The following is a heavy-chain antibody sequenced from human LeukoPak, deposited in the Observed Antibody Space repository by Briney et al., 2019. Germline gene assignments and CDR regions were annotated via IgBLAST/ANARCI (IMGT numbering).Heavy chain of an antibody. CDR3: ARGLHYYYYGMDV. CDR2: ISYDGSNK. V-gene: IGHV3-30-3*01. D-gene: IGHD3-10*01. J-gene: IGHJ6*02. Sequence: PGRSLRLSCAASGFTFSNYTMHWVRQAPGKELEWVAVISYDGSNKYYADSVKGRFTISRDNSKNTLYLQMNSLRAEDTAVYYCARGLHYYYYGMDVWGQGTTVTVSS. CDR1: GFTFSNYT.